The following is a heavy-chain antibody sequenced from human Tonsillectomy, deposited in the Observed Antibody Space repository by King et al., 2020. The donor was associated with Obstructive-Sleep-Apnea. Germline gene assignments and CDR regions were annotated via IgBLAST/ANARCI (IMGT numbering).Heavy chain of an antibody. CDR1: GYTFTGYY. CDR3: ARDRQRLRR. V-gene: IGHV1-2*02. Sequence: VQLVESGAEVKKPGASVKVSCKASGYTFTGYYIHWVRQAPGQGLEWMGGIDPSSGGTNYAQNFQGRVTMTRDTSINTAYMELSRLRFDDTAVYYCARDRQRLRRWGQGTRVTVSS. J-gene: IGHJ4*02. D-gene: IGHD6-25*01. CDR2: IDPSSGGT.